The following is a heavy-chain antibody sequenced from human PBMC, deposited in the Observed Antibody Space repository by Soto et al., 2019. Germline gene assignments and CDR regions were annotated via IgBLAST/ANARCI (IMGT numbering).Heavy chain of an antibody. D-gene: IGHD3-3*01. J-gene: IGHJ4*02. CDR1: GYTFTSYG. CDR3: ARVGLWGYDFWSGYYRKGPVDY. V-gene: IGHV1-18*01. CDR2: ISAYNGNT. Sequence: GASVKVSCKASGYTFTSYGISWVRQAPGQGLEWMGWISAYNGNTNYAQKLQGRVTMTTDTSTSTAYMELRSLRPDDTAVYYCARVGLWGYDFWSGYYRKGPVDYWGQGTLVTVSS.